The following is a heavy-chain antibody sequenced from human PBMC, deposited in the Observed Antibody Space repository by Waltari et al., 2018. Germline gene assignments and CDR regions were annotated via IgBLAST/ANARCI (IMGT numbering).Heavy chain of an antibody. CDR2: INHSGST. CDR1: GGSFSGYY. Sequence: QVQLQQWGAGLLKPSETLSLTCAVYGGSFSGYYWSWIRQPPGKGLEWIGEINHSGSTNYTPSLKSRVTISVDTSKNQFSLKLSSVTAADTAVYYCARARRAGATRYFDYWGQGTLVTVSS. V-gene: IGHV4-34*01. CDR3: ARARRAGATRYFDY. J-gene: IGHJ4*02. D-gene: IGHD1-26*01.